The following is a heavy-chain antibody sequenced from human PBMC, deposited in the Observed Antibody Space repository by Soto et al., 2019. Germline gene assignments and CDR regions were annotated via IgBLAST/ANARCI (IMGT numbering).Heavy chain of an antibody. CDR3: ARSTRQLVENDHRFTI. V-gene: IGHV4-61*01. CDR2: IYYSGST. CDR1: GGSVSSGSYY. Sequence: QVQLQESGPGLVKPSETLSLTCTVSGGSVSSGSYYWSWIRQPPGKGLEWIGYIYYSGSTNYNPSLKSRVTISVDTSKNQFSLKLNSVTAADTAVYYCARSTRQLVENDHRFTIWGQGTLVTVSS. J-gene: IGHJ4*02. D-gene: IGHD6-6*01.